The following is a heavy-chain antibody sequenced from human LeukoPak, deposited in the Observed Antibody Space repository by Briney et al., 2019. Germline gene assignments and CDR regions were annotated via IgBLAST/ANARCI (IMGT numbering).Heavy chain of an antibody. Sequence: ASVKVSCKASGYSFTTYPMHWVRQAPGQRLEWMGWINAGNGNTKYSQNFQGRVTITRDTSTRTAYMELSSLRPEDTGVYYCASDQNSPYYGSGRFFDYWGQGTLVTVSS. J-gene: IGHJ4*02. CDR3: ASDQNSPYYGSGRFFDY. D-gene: IGHD3-10*01. V-gene: IGHV1-3*01. CDR2: INAGNGNT. CDR1: GYSFTTYP.